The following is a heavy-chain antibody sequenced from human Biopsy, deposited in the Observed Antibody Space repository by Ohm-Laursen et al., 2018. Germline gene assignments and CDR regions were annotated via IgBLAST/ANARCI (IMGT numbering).Heavy chain of an antibody. CDR2: TYYRTQWFF. CDR3: ARETPTGIPFNWFDP. Sequence: QTLSLTCAISGDSISNKDAAWDWIRRSPSRGLEWLGRTYYRTQWFFDYAVFVRSRISIKPDTSKNQFSLELNPVTPEDTAVYFCARETPTGIPFNWFDPWGQGTLVTVSS. D-gene: IGHD1-1*01. J-gene: IGHJ5*02. CDR1: GDSISNKDAA. V-gene: IGHV6-1*01.